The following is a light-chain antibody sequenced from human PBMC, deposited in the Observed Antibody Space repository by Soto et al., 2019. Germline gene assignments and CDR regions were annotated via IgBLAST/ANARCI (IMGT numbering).Light chain of an antibody. V-gene: IGKV1-33*01. CDR1: QDISNY. CDR3: QQYDNLPPP. J-gene: IGKJ4*01. Sequence: DIQMTQSPSSLSASVGDRVTITCQASQDISNYLNWYQQKPGKAPKLLIYDASNLETGVPSRFSGIGYGTDFTFTISSLQPEDIATYYCQQYDNLPPPFGGGTKVEIK. CDR2: DAS.